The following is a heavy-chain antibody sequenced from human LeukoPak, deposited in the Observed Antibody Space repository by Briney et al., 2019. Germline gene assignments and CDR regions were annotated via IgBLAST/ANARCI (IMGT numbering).Heavy chain of an antibody. Sequence: GGSLRLSCAASGFTFSSYAMHWVRQAPGKGLEWVAVISYDGSNKYYADSVKGRFTISRDNAKNSLYLQMNSLRAEDTAVYYCARGVYSSSWSDYWGQGTLVTVSS. CDR3: ARGVYSSSWSDY. J-gene: IGHJ4*02. V-gene: IGHV3-30*07. CDR2: ISYDGSNK. CDR1: GFTFSSYA. D-gene: IGHD6-13*01.